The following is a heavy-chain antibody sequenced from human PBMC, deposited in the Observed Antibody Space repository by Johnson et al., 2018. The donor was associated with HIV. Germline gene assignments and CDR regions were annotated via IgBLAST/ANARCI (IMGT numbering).Heavy chain of an antibody. CDR1: GFTFSSYG. Sequence: VHLVESGGGVVQPGRSLRLSCAASGFTFSSYGMHWVRQAPGKGLEWVAVIWYDGSNKYYGDSVKGRFTISRDNFKNTLYLQMNSLRAEDTAVYYCATLEYSSSPGGYGAFDIWGQGTMVTVSS. CDR3: ATLEYSSSPGGYGAFDI. CDR2: IWYDGSNK. D-gene: IGHD6-6*01. V-gene: IGHV3-33*01. J-gene: IGHJ3*02.